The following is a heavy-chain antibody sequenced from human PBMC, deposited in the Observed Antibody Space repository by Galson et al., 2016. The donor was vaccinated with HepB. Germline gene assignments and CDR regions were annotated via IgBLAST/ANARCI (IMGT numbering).Heavy chain of an antibody. CDR1: GYTFTSYD. CDR2: MNPDSGNT. J-gene: IGHJ6*02. D-gene: IGHD2-15*01. CDR3: ARRRAYCSGGSCSSDYSYYGMDV. Sequence: SVKVSCKASGYTFTSYDINWVRQATGQGLEWMGWMNPDSGNTVYAQKFQGRITMTRNTSISTAYMELSSLRSEDTAVYYCARRRAYCSGGSCSSDYSYYGMDVRGQGTTVTVSS. V-gene: IGHV1-8*01.